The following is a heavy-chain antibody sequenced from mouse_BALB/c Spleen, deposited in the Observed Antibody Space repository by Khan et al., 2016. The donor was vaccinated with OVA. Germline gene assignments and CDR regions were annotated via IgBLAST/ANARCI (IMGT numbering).Heavy chain of an antibody. V-gene: IGHV1S135*01. J-gene: IGHJ3*01. CDR3: ARHGYVAWFAY. CDR1: GYSFTSYY. Sequence: VQLQQSGPELMKPGASVKISCKASGYSFTSYYIHWVKQSHGKSLEWIGYIDPSNGGTSYNPKFKGKATLTVDKSSSTAYMHLSSLTADDSAVYYCARHGYVAWFAYWGQGTLVTVSA. CDR2: IDPSNGGT. D-gene: IGHD2-2*01.